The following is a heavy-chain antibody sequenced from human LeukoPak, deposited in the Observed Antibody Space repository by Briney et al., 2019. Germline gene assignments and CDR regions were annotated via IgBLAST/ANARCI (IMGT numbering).Heavy chain of an antibody. CDR1: GGSISSYY. V-gene: IGHV4-59*12. Sequence: PSETLSLTCTVSGGSISSYYWSWTRQPPGKGLECIGYIYYSGSTYYNPSLKSRVTISVDTSKNQFSLKLSSVTAADPAVYYCAREGVGATGGAFDIWGQGTMVTVSS. CDR3: AREGVGATGGAFDI. J-gene: IGHJ3*02. D-gene: IGHD1-26*01. CDR2: IYYSGST.